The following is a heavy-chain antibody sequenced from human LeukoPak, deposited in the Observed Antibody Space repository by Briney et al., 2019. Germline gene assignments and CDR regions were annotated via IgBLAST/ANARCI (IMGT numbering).Heavy chain of an antibody. D-gene: IGHD3-10*01. V-gene: IGHV1-18*01. Sequence: ASVKVPCKASGYTSTSYGISWVRQAPGQGLEWMGWISAYNGNTNYAQKLQGRVTMTTDTSTSTAYMELRSLRSDDTAVYYCARIDRFGELLRYNCWGQGTLVTVSS. CDR1: GYTSTSYG. CDR3: ARIDRFGELLRYNC. CDR2: ISAYNGNT. J-gene: IGHJ4*02.